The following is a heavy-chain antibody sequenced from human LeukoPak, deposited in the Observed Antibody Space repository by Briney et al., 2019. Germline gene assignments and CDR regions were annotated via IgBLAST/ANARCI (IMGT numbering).Heavy chain of an antibody. CDR1: GYTFNSYA. V-gene: IGHV3-23*01. CDR3: AKQGARGYFDY. J-gene: IGHJ4*02. D-gene: IGHD3-16*01. Sequence: PGGSLRLSCTASGYTFNSYAMSWVRQAPGKGLEWVSGISGSGTSTYYADSVKGRFTISRDNSKNTLYLQMNSLRAEDTAVYYCAKQGARGYFDYWGQGTLVTVSS. CDR2: ISGSGTST.